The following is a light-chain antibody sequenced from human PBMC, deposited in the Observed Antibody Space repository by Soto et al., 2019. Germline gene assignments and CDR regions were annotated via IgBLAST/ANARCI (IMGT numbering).Light chain of an antibody. CDR3: MQRIEFPYT. CDR2: TLS. CDR1: RGLLVSEEENTY. V-gene: IGKV2-40*01. Sequence: DIVMTQTPLSLPVTPEEPPSISSRPSRGLLVSEEENTYWDGYLQKQGQSPQLLIYTLSYRASGVPDRFSGSGSGTDFTLKISRVEAEDVGVYYCMQRIEFPYTFGQGTKLEIK. J-gene: IGKJ2*01.